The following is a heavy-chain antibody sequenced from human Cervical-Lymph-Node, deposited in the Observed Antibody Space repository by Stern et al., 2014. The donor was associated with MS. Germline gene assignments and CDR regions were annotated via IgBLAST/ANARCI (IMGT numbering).Heavy chain of an antibody. CDR2: IVSIFDKA. CDR1: GASFSTNA. Sequence: VQLGESGAEVKKPGSSVKVSCKVSGASFSTNAISWVRQAPGQGLEWMGAIVSIFDKANYAQKFQGRVTITADESTSTAYLDLSSLRSEDTAVYYCTREHHGGNFASWGQGTLVTVSS. CDR3: TREHHGGNFAS. D-gene: IGHD4-23*01. V-gene: IGHV1-69*01. J-gene: IGHJ4*02.